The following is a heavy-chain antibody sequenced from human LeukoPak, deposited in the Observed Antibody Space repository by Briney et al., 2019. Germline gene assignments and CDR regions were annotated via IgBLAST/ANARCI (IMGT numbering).Heavy chain of an antibody. D-gene: IGHD6-13*01. CDR2: IRSDGSTK. CDR3: THQFSSTLSYYFDN. J-gene: IGHJ4*02. V-gene: IGHV3-30*02. CDR1: GFTFSSYW. Sequence: GGSLRLSCAASGFTFSSYWMSWVRQAPGKGLEWVAFIRSDGSTKYYADSVRGRFTISRDNSRNTLYLQMNSLRAEDTAVYFCTHQFSSTLSYYFDNWGQGTLVTVSS.